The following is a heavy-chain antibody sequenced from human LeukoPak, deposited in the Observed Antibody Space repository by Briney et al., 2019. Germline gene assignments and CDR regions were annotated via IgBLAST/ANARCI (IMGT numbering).Heavy chain of an antibody. CDR3: ARDPDCSSTSCYRYLNWSDP. J-gene: IGHJ5*02. V-gene: IGHV1-18*01. CDR2: ISAYNGNT. Sequence: ASVKVSCKASGYTFTSYGISWVRQAPGQGLEWMGWISAYNGNTNYAQKLQGRVTMTTDTSTSTAYMELRSLRSDDTAVYYCARDPDCSSTSCYRYLNWSDPWGQGTLVTVSS. CDR1: GYTFTSYG. D-gene: IGHD2-2*02.